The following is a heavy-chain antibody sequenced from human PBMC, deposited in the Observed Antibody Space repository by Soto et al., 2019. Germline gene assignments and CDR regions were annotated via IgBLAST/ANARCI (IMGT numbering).Heavy chain of an antibody. D-gene: IGHD6-19*01. Sequence: QVQLMQSGTEVKKPGSSVKVSCKVSEGTFSRNATSWVRQAPGQGLEWMGGIIPILGTTTYAQKFQGRVTIVADESTSTVYMELSSLRFEDTAVYYCARDVRLDGRGYLQYWGQGTLVTVSS. CDR3: ARDVRLDGRGYLQY. J-gene: IGHJ1*01. CDR1: EGTFSRNA. V-gene: IGHV1-69*12. CDR2: IIPILGTT.